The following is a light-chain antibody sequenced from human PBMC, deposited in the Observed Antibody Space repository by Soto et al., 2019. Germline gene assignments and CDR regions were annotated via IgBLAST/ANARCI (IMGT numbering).Light chain of an antibody. CDR2: GNN. CDR3: SSLAGSYNLV. CDR1: SSDIGAGYD. Sequence: QSVLTQTPSVSGAPGQRVTISCTGSSSDIGAGYDVHWYQQLPGTAPKLLIHGNNNRPSGVPDRFSGSKSGTSASLAITGLQAEDEAYYHCSSLAGSYNLVFGGGTKVTVL. V-gene: IGLV1-40*01. J-gene: IGLJ3*02.